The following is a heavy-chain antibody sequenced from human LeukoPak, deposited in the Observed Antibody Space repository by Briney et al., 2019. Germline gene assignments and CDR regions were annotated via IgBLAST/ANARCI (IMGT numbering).Heavy chain of an antibody. CDR2: ISGSGGST. CDR1: GFTFSSYA. CDR3: AKTLSSSLGD. D-gene: IGHD2-2*01. J-gene: IGHJ4*02. V-gene: IGHV3-23*01. Sequence: GGSLRLSCAASGFTFSSYAMSWVRQAPGKGLEWVSAISGSGGSTYYADSVKGRFTISRDNSKNTVYLRMNSLRAEDTAIYYCAKTLSSSLGDWGQGTRVTVSS.